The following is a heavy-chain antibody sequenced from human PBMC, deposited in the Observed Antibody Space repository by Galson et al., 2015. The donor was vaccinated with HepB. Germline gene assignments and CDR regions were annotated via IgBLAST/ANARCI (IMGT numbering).Heavy chain of an antibody. CDR2: ISGRGSRT. V-gene: IGHV3-23*01. CDR3: AKDKRDGLNCLDAFDI. Sequence: SLRLSCAASGFTFSIYGMSWVRQAPGKGLEWVSGISGRGSRTYYADSVKGRFTISRDNFKNTLYLQMNSLRGGDTDIYYCAKDKRDGLNCLDAFDIWGQGTMVTVSS. D-gene: IGHD5-24*01. J-gene: IGHJ3*02. CDR1: GFTFSIYG.